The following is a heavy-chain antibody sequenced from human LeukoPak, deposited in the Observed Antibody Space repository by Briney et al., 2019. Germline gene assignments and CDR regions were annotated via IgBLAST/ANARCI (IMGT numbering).Heavy chain of an antibody. Sequence: GASVNVSCKASGYTFTGYYMHWVRQAPGQGLEWMGWINPNSGGTNYAQKFQGWVTMTRDTSISTVYMELSSLRSEDTAVYYCARNLAVAGTLASGYWGQGTLVTVSS. D-gene: IGHD6-19*01. V-gene: IGHV1-2*04. CDR3: ARNLAVAGTLASGY. CDR1: GYTFTGYY. J-gene: IGHJ4*02. CDR2: INPNSGGT.